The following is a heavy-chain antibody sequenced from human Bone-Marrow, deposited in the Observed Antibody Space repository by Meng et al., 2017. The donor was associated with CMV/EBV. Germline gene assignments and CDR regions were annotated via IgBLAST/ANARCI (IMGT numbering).Heavy chain of an antibody. CDR2: INPSGGST. CDR1: GYTFTSYG. V-gene: IGHV1-46*01. Sequence: ASVKVSCKASGYTFTSYGISWVRQAPGQGLEWMGIINPSGGSTSYAQKFQGRVTMTRDTSISTAYMELSRLRSDDTAVYYCARESSGYYYRYYYGMDVWGQGTTVTVSS. D-gene: IGHD3-22*01. J-gene: IGHJ6*02. CDR3: ARESSGYYYRYYYGMDV.